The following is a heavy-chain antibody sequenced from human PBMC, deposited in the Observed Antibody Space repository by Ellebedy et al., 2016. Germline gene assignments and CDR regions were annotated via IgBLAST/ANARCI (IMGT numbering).Heavy chain of an antibody. Sequence: SGPTLVKPTQTLTLTCTFSGFSLSTSGMCVSWIRQPPGKALEWLARIDWDDDKYYSTSLKTRLTISKDTSKNQVVLTMTNMDPVDTATYYCARIRTFAKGFGEYRYYYYGMDVWGQGTTVTVSS. CDR3: ARIRTFAKGFGEYRYYYYGMDV. D-gene: IGHD3-10*01. CDR1: GFSLSTSGMC. CDR2: IDWDDDK. V-gene: IGHV2-70*11. J-gene: IGHJ6*02.